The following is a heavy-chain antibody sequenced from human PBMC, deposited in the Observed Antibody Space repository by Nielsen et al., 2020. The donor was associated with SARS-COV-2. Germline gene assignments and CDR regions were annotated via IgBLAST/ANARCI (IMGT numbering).Heavy chain of an antibody. J-gene: IGHJ6*02. Sequence: GGSLRLSCAASGFTFNNFGFSWVRQAPGKGLEWVASISYDGSQKYYAESLTGRFTVSRDTSKNTVYLQMNSLSVEDTAVYHCAKRRAVFMLTFGGEGAMDVWGQGTTVSVSS. D-gene: IGHD3-16*01. CDR1: GFTFNNFG. CDR2: ISYDGSQK. V-gene: IGHV3-30*18. CDR3: AKRRAVFMLTFGGEGAMDV.